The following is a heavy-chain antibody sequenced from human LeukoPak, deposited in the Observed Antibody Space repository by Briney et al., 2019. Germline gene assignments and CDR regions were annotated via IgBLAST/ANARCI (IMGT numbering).Heavy chain of an antibody. CDR3: ARVSAGGTYYYYMDV. V-gene: IGHV1-69*05. CDR2: IIPIFGTA. Sequence: ASVKVSCKASGGTFSSYAISWVRQAPGQGLEWMGGIIPIFGTANYAQKFQGRVTITTDESTSTAYMELSSLRSEDTAVYYCARVSAGGTYYYYMDVWGKGTTVTVSS. CDR1: GGTFSSYA. D-gene: IGHD1-26*01. J-gene: IGHJ6*03.